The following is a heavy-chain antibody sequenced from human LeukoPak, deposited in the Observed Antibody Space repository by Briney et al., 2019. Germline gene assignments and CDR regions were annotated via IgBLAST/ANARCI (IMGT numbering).Heavy chain of an antibody. V-gene: IGHV4-59*12. J-gene: IGHJ3*02. Sequence: PETLSLTCTVSGGSMSPYHWGWIRQPPGKGLEWTGYIYYSGSTYYNPSLKSRVTISVDRSKNQFSLKLSSVTAADTAVYYCARRSYYYDSSGPDAFDIWGQGTMVTVSS. D-gene: IGHD3-22*01. CDR2: IYYSGST. CDR1: GGSMSPYH. CDR3: ARRSYYYDSSGPDAFDI.